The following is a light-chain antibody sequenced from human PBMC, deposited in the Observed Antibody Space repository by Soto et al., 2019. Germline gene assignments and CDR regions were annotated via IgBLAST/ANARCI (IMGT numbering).Light chain of an antibody. J-gene: IGKJ1*01. Sequence: DIQMTQSPSSLSASVGDRVTITCRASQSISNSLNWYQQKPGKAPKLLIYAASTLQSGVPSRFSGSGSGTEFTLTISSLQPEDFATYYCQQSYSTPGTFGQGTKVDIK. CDR1: QSISNS. CDR2: AAS. CDR3: QQSYSTPGT. V-gene: IGKV1-39*01.